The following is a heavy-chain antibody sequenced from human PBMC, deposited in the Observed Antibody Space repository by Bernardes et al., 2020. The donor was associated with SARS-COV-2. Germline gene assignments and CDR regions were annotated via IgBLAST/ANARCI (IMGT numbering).Heavy chain of an antibody. Sequence: GWSLRLSCAASGFTFSDYYMSWIRQAPGKGLEWVSYISSSSSYTNYADSVTNYADSVKGRFTISRDNAKNSLYLQMNSLRAEDTAVYYCARGGYDFRNYVDFDYWGQGTLVTVSS. CDR1: GFTFSDYY. CDR3: ARGGYDFRNYVDFDY. J-gene: IGHJ4*02. D-gene: IGHD4-4*01. V-gene: IGHV3-11*05. CDR2: ISSSSSYTNYADSVT.